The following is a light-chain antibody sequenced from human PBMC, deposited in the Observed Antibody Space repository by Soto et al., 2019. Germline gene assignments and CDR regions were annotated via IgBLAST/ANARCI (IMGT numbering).Light chain of an antibody. CDR2: DAS. CDR1: QSVSSY. CDR3: HQCSNWLT. V-gene: IGKV3-11*01. Sequence: EIVLTQSPATLSLSPGERATLSCRASQSVSSYLAWYQQKPGQAPTLLIYDASNRATGIPARYSGSGSGTDFTLTISSLEPEDFAVYYCHQCSNWLTFGGGPKVEIK. J-gene: IGKJ4*01.